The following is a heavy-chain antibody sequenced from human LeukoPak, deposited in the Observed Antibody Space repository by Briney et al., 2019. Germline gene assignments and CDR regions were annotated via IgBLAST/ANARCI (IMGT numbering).Heavy chain of an antibody. D-gene: IGHD3-10*01. CDR1: GGSICSGGYY. J-gene: IGHJ6*02. CDR2: IYYSGST. CDR3: ARGEYGSGSLNYYYYGMDV. V-gene: IGHV4-31*03. Sequence: SETLSRTCTVSGGSICSGGYYWSWIRQHLGRGLGWIGYIYYSGSTYYNPSLKSRVTISVDTSKNQFSLKLSSATAEDTAVYYCARGEYGSGSLNYYYYGMDVWGQGTTVTVSS.